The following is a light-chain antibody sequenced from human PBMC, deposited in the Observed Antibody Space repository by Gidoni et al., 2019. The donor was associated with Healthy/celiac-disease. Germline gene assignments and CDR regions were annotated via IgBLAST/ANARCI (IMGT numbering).Light chain of an antibody. CDR3: QQYYSYPYT. CDR1: QGISSY. CDR2: AAS. Sequence: AIRMTQSPSSLSASTGDRVTITCRASQGISSYLAWYQQKQGKAPKLLIYAASTLQSGVPSRFSGSGSGIDFTLTISCLQSEDFATYYCQQYYSYPYTFGQGTKLEIK. V-gene: IGKV1-8*01. J-gene: IGKJ2*01.